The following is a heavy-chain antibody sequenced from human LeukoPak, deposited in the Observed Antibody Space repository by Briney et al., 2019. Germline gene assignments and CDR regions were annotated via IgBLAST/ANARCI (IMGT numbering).Heavy chain of an antibody. V-gene: IGHV1-18*01. D-gene: IGHD6-13*01. CDR3: AREGYSSSWYSGNYYYYMDV. Sequence: ASVKVSCKASGYTFSNYGISWVRQAPGQGLEWMGWISAYNGNTNYAQKLQGRVTMTTDTSTSTAYMELRSLRSDDTAVYYCAREGYSSSWYSGNYYYYMDVWGKGTTVTISS. CDR1: GYTFSNYG. CDR2: ISAYNGNT. J-gene: IGHJ6*03.